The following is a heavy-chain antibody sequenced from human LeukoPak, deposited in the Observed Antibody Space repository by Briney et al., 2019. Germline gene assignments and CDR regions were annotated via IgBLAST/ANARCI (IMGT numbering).Heavy chain of an antibody. CDR2: IYYSGGT. CDR1: GGSISNGDYY. V-gene: IGHV4-30-4*08. D-gene: IGHD3-3*01. CDR3: ARDITIFGGYSAQGPI. Sequence: PSQTLSLTCTVSGGSISNGDYYWSWIRQPPGKGLEWIGYIYYSGGTYYNPSLKSRVTISVDTSKNQFSLKLSSVTAADTAVYYCARDITIFGGYSAQGPIWGQGTMVTVSS. J-gene: IGHJ3*02.